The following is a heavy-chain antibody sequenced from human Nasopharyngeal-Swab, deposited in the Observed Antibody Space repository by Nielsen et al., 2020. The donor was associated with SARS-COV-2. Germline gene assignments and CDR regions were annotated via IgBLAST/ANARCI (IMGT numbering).Heavy chain of an antibody. CDR1: GFTFSSYD. V-gene: IGHV3-13*01. Sequence: GGSLRLSCAASGFTFSSYDMHWVRQATGKGLEWVSAIGTAGDTYYPGSVKGRFTISRENAKNSLYLQMNSLRAGDTAVYYCAGERKGAYYYYGMDVWGQGTTVTVSS. CDR3: AGERKGAYYYYGMDV. J-gene: IGHJ6*02. CDR2: IGTAGDT. D-gene: IGHD3-16*01.